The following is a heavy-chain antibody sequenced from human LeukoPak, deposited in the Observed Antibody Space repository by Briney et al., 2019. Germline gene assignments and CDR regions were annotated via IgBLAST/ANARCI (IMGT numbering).Heavy chain of an antibody. CDR1: GGSFSGYY. CDR2: ITHSGST. CDR3: ARGVSAFYYYYGMDV. D-gene: IGHD6-6*01. Sequence: SETLSLTCGVYGGSFSGYYWSWIRQPPGKGLEWIGEITHSGSTNYNPSLKSRVTISVDTSKNQFSLKLSSVTAADTAVYYCARGVSAFYYYYGMDVWGQGTTVTVSS. J-gene: IGHJ6*02. V-gene: IGHV4-34*01.